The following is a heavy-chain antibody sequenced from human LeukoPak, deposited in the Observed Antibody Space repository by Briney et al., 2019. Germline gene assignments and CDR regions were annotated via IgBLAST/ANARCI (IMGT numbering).Heavy chain of an antibody. CDR3: ARGGGILPNY. Sequence: PSETLSLTCTVSGGSISNYYWNWVRQSPGKGLEWIGYIYNSGGTNYNPSLKSRVSISMDASQRQFSLKLSSVNTADTAVYYCARGGGILPNYWGQGILVTVSS. CDR1: GGSISNYY. V-gene: IGHV4-59*01. J-gene: IGHJ4*02. CDR2: IYNSGGT. D-gene: IGHD3-16*01.